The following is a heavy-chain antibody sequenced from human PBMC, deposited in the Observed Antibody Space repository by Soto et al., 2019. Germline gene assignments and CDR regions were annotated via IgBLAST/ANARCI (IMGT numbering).Heavy chain of an antibody. CDR2: IYYSGNT. Sequence: SETLSLTCIVSGGSISSNDFYWSWIRQHPGKGLEWIGYIYYSGNTYYNPSLKSRVTILVDTSKNQFSLKLSSVTAADTAVYYCARDDDSSGYFAHFDYWGQGTLVTVSS. J-gene: IGHJ4*02. CDR1: GGSISSNDFY. D-gene: IGHD3-22*01. V-gene: IGHV4-31*03. CDR3: ARDDDSSGYFAHFDY.